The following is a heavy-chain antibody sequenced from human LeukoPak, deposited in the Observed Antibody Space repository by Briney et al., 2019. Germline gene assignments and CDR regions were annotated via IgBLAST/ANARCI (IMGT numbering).Heavy chain of an antibody. CDR2: FNPDNGGT. CDR3: ARNHVAIQCFGEGGFDP. V-gene: IGHV1-2*02. Sequence: GASVKVSCKASGYAFTDYYVHWVRQAPGQGLEWMGWFNPDNGGTNSVQKFQGRVTMTGDTSMRTVYMELTRLRSDDTAVYYCARNHVAIQCFGEGGFDPWGQGSLVTVSS. D-gene: IGHD3-10*01. CDR1: GYAFTDYY. J-gene: IGHJ5*02.